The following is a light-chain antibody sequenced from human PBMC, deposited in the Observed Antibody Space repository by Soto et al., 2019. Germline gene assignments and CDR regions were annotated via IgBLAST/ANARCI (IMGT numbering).Light chain of an antibody. J-gene: IGKJ1*01. CDR2: GAS. CDR1: QSVSSN. Sequence: EIVMTQSPATLSVSPGERATLSCRASQSVSSNLAWYQQKPGQAPRLLIYGASTRATGIPARFSGSGSGTEFTLTISSLQSEDFAVYYCQQYNNWPIRWTFGQGTKVDIK. CDR3: QQYNNWPIRWT. V-gene: IGKV3-15*01.